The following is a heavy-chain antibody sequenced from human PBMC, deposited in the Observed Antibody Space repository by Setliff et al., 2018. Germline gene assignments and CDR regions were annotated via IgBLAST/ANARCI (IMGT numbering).Heavy chain of an antibody. CDR1: GYTFTSYA. CDR2: INAGNGNT. J-gene: IGHJ4*02. V-gene: IGHV1-3*01. D-gene: IGHD2-15*01. Sequence: SVKVSCKASGYTFTSYAMHWVRQAPGQRLEWMGWINAGNGNTKYSQKFQGRVTITRDTSASTAYMELSSLRSEDTAVYYCARDGGYCSGGSCYGLDYWGQGTRVTV. CDR3: ARDGGYCSGGSCYGLDY.